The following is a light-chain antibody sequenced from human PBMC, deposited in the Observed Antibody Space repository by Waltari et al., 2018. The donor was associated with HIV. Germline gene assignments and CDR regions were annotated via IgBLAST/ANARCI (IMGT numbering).Light chain of an antibody. CDR3: SSYTGLSTVV. CDR1: SGDIACYNF. Sequence: QSALTHPASVSGSPGQTVTILCTGTSGDIACYNFLPWYQPPPGQASRLMIYGVSHRPSGVSNRFSGSKSGNTASLTISGLRTDDEADYYSSSYTGLSTVVFGGGTQLTVL. J-gene: IGLJ2*01. CDR2: GVS. V-gene: IGLV2-14*01.